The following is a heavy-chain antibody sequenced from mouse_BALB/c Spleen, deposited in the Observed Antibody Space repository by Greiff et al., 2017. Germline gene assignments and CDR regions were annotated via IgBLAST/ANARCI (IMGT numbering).Heavy chain of an antibody. Sequence: VMLVESGPGLVAPSQSLSITCTVSGFSLTSYDISWIRQPPGKGLEWLGVIWTGGGTNYNSAFMSRLSISKDNSKSQVFLKMNSLQTDDTAIYYCVRTTITTYYFDYWGQGTTLTVSS. CDR2: IWTGGGT. V-gene: IGHV2-9-2*01. D-gene: IGHD1-2*01. CDR3: VRTTITTYYFDY. J-gene: IGHJ2*01. CDR1: GFSLTSYD.